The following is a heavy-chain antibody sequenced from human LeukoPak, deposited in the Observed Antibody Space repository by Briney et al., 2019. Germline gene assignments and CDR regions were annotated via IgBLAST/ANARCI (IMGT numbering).Heavy chain of an antibody. V-gene: IGHV3-48*04. CDR2: MSAVHGTV. CDR3: TRDLGLRRMI. Sequence: GGSLRLSCEASGLSLSSNNMLWVRQAPGGRLEWLSYMSAVHGTVFSAVCGRGRFSISSDNAREPVLLQMNSLRFEDTGFYYCTRDLGLRRMIWGRGTLVIVSS. CDR1: GLSLSSNN. J-gene: IGHJ2*01.